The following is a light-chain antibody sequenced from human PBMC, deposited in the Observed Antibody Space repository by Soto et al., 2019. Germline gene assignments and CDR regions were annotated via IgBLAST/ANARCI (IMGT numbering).Light chain of an antibody. Sequence: QAVVTQPPSVSGAPGQRVTISCTGSSSNIGAGYDVHWYRHLPGTAPKLLIYVNSNRPSGVPDRFSGSKSGTSASLAFTGLQAEDEDDYYCQSYDNSLSGSRVFGGGTQLTVL. J-gene: IGLJ3*02. CDR2: VNS. V-gene: IGLV1-40*01. CDR1: SSNIGAGYD. CDR3: QSYDNSLSGSRV.